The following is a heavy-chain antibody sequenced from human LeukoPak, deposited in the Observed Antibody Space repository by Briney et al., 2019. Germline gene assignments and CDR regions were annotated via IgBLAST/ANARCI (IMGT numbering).Heavy chain of an antibody. CDR1: NYSINSGHY. D-gene: IGHD3-3*01. Sequence: PSETLSLTCIVSNYSINSGHYWGWIRQPPGKGLEWIGSIYHTGFTYSNPSLTSRLTMSIDASKNQFSLKLSSVTAADTAVYYCARHEDDFWSGYYTGGWFDPWGQGTLVTVSS. V-gene: IGHV4-38-2*02. CDR3: ARHEDDFWSGYYTGGWFDP. CDR2: IYHTGFT. J-gene: IGHJ5*02.